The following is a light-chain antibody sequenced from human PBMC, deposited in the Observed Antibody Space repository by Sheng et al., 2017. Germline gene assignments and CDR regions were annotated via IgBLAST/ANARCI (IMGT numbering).Light chain of an antibody. Sequence: DIQMTQSPSSLSASVGDRVTITCRASQVIRNYLAWYQQKPGKVPKLLIYAASGRQSGVTSRFSGSGSGTDFTLTISSLQPEDVATYYCQNYNSAPQTFGRGTKVEIK. CDR2: AAS. CDR1: QVIRNY. V-gene: IGKV1-27*01. J-gene: IGKJ1*01. CDR3: QNYNSAPQT.